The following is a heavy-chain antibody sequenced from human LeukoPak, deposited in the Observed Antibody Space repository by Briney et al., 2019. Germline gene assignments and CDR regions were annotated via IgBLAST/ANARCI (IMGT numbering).Heavy chain of an antibody. CDR3: TRDRSRVEDD. D-gene: IGHD1-1*01. CDR2: INQGGSDK. V-gene: IGHV3-7*01. J-gene: IGHJ4*02. Sequence: GGSLRLSCAASGFTFSGHWMSWVRQAPGKGLEWVANINQGGSDKYYVDSVKGRFTISRDNANNLLYLQMNSLRGEDTAVYYCTRDRSRVEDDWGQGTLCTASS. CDR1: GFTFSGHW.